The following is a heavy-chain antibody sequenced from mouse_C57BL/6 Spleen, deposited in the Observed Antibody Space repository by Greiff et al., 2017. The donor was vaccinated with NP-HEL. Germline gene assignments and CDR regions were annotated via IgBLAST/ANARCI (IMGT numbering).Heavy chain of an antibody. J-gene: IGHJ3*01. CDR2: IHPNSGST. D-gene: IGHD1-1*01. CDR3: ARFYGSSYGPFAY. V-gene: IGHV1-64*01. CDR1: GYTFTSYW. Sequence: VQLQQPGAELVKPGASVKLSCKASGYTFTSYWMHWVKQRPGQGLEWIGMIHPNSGSTNYNEKFKSKATLTVDKSSSTAYMQLSSLTSEDSAVYYCARFYGSSYGPFAYWGQGTLVTVSA.